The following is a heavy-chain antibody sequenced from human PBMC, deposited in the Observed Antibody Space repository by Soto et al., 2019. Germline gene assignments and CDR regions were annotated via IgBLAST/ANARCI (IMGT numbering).Heavy chain of an antibody. J-gene: IGHJ6*03. D-gene: IGHD3-10*01. Sequence: EVQLVESGGGLVQPGGSLRLSCAASEFTFSTYAMNWVRQAPGKGLEWVSYISSSSQNISYADSVKGRFTISRDNAKNSLYLQMNSLRAEHTAVYYCARDQSRGQVFYYYMDVWGKGTTVTVSS. CDR2: ISSSSQNI. CDR3: ARDQSRGQVFYYYMDV. V-gene: IGHV3-48*01. CDR1: EFTFSTYA.